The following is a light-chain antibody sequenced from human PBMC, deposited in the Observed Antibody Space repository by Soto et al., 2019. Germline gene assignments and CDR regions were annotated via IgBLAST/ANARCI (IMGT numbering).Light chain of an antibody. Sequence: QSALNQPRSVSGSPGQSVTISCTGNSSEVGGYNYVSWYLQHPGKAPKLMIYDVSKRPSGVPDRFSGSKSGDTASLTISGLQAEDEADYYCCSYAGSYTLYVFGTGTKVTVL. V-gene: IGLV2-11*01. J-gene: IGLJ1*01. CDR1: SSEVGGYNY. CDR3: CSYAGSYTLYV. CDR2: DVS.